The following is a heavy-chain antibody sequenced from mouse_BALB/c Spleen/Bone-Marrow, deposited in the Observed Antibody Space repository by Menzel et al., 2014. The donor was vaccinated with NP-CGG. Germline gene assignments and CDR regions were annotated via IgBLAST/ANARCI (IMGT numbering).Heavy chain of an antibody. CDR1: GFNIKDYY. V-gene: IGHV14-4*02. CDR2: IDPENGDT. D-gene: IGHD2-1*01. Sequence: VQLKQSGAELVRSGASVKLSCTASGFNIKDYYMHWVKQRPEQGLEWIGWIDPENGDTEYAPKFQGKATMTADTSSNTAYLQLSSLTSEDTAVYYCNDGNYEGLAYWGQGTLVTVSA. CDR3: NDGNYEGLAY. J-gene: IGHJ3*01.